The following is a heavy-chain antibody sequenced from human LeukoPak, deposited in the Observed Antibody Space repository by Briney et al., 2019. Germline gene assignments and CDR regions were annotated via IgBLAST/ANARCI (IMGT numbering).Heavy chain of an antibody. D-gene: IGHD3-22*01. J-gene: IGHJ3*02. CDR3: ARDLVPYYYDSSGHSRWAFDI. CDR1: GGSFSSYA. Sequence: SVKVSCKASGGSFSSYAISWVRQAPGQGLEWMGGIIPIFGTANYAQKFQGRVTITADESTSTAYMELSSLRSEDTAVYYCARDLVPYYYDSSGHSRWAFDIWGQGTMVTVSS. CDR2: IIPIFGTA. V-gene: IGHV1-69*01.